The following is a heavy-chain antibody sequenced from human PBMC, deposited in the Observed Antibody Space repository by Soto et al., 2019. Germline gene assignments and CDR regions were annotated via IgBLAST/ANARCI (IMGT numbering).Heavy chain of an antibody. Sequence: PSETLSLTCTVSGGSISSYYWSWIRQPPGKGLEWIGYIYYSGSTNYNPSLKSRVTISVDTSKNQFSLKLSSVTAADTAVYYCARGGGSRSWELFDYWGQGTLVTVSS. CDR3: ARGGGSRSWELFDY. CDR2: IYYSGST. V-gene: IGHV4-59*01. D-gene: IGHD1-26*01. CDR1: GGSISSYY. J-gene: IGHJ4*02.